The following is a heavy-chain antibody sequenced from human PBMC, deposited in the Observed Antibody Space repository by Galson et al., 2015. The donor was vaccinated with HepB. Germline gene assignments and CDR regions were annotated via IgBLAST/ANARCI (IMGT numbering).Heavy chain of an antibody. D-gene: IGHD6-13*01. CDR2: TYYRSKWYT. J-gene: IGHJ4*02. Sequence: CAISGDSVSSHSAAWNWMRQSPSRGLEWLGRTYYRSKWYTDYAPSVKSRITINPDTSKNQFSLQLNSVTPEDTAVYYCARGSSFDLWGQGILVTVSS. CDR1: GDSVSSHSAA. CDR3: ARGSSFDL. V-gene: IGHV6-1*01.